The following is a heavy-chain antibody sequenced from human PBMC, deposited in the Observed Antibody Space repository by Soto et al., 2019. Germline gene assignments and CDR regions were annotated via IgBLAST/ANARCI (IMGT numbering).Heavy chain of an antibody. CDR2: ISGSGGST. D-gene: IGHD3-3*01. CDR1: GFTFSSYA. CDR3: AKGLTYYDFWSGYRILYGMDV. V-gene: IGHV3-23*01. Sequence: GGSLRLSCAASGFTFSSYAMSWVRQAPGKGLEWVSAISGSGGSTYYADSVKGRFTISRDNSKNTLYLQMNSLRAEDTAVYYCAKGLTYYDFWSGYRILYGMDVWGQGTTVTVSS. J-gene: IGHJ6*02.